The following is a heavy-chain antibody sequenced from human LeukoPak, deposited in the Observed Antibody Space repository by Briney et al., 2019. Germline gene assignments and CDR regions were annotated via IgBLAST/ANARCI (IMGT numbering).Heavy chain of an antibody. CDR1: GYSFTSYG. Sequence: GASVKVSRKASGYSFTSYGISWVRQAPGHGLEWMGWISAYNGNTIYAQKLQGRVTMTTDTSTSTAYMELRSLRSDDTAVYYCARDPLPVVTFRSFDYWGQGTLVTVS. CDR2: ISAYNGNT. J-gene: IGHJ4*02. D-gene: IGHD3-16*01. V-gene: IGHV1-18*01. CDR3: ARDPLPVVTFRSFDY.